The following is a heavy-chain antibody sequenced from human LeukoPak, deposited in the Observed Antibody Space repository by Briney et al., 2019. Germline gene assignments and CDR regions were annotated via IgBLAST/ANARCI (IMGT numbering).Heavy chain of an antibody. J-gene: IGHJ4*02. D-gene: IGHD6-19*01. Sequence: SETLSLTCTVPVDSFSRYYGSCIRQPPGGGGEGIGYIYYSGSTNYNPSLKSRVTISVDTSKNQFSLKLSSVTAADTAVYYCARDGGAVAGYGSYFDYWGQGTLVTVSS. V-gene: IGHV4-59*13. CDR3: ARDGGAVAGYGSYFDY. CDR1: VDSFSRYY. CDR2: IYYSGST.